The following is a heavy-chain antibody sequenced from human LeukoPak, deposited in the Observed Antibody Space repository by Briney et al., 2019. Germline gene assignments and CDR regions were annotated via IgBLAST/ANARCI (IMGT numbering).Heavy chain of an antibody. Sequence: GGSLRLSCAASGFTVNSNYMNWVRQAPGKGLVWVSRSNEDGSTTNYADSVKGRFTISRDNAKNTLYLQMNSLTAEDTAVYYCVRDLGGRSGHWGQGTLVTVSS. CDR2: SNEDGSTT. CDR3: VRDLGGRSGH. V-gene: IGHV3-74*01. D-gene: IGHD1-26*01. J-gene: IGHJ4*02. CDR1: GFTVNSNY.